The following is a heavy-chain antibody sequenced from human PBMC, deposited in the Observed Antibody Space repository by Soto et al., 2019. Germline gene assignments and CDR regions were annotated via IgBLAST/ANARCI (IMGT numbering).Heavy chain of an antibody. J-gene: IGHJ6*02. CDR1: GGTFSSYA. CDR3: ARSPVSTIFGGGYYYHGMDV. Sequence: QVQLVQSGAEVKKPGSSVKVSCKASGGTFSSYAISWVRQAPGQGLEWMGGIIPIFGTANYAQKFQGRVAITADESTSTAYMELSTLRSEDTAVYYCARSPVSTIFGGGYYYHGMDVWGQGTTVTVS. V-gene: IGHV1-69*01. D-gene: IGHD3-3*01. CDR2: IIPIFGTA.